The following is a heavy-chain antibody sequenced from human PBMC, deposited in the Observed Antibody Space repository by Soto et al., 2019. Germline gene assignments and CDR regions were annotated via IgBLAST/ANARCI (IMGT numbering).Heavy chain of an antibody. CDR3: AREDSIIIPAVSDF. D-gene: IGHD2-2*01. CDR2: ISKSDYT. CDR1: GFAFNNYG. J-gene: IGHJ4*02. Sequence: GGSLRLSCTVSGFAFNNYGINWVRQAPGKGLEWVSSISKSDYTYYPDSVKGRFTISRDNAKNSVSLQMNTLRVEDTAVYYCAREDSIIIPAVSDFWGQGTLVTVSS. V-gene: IGHV3-21*01.